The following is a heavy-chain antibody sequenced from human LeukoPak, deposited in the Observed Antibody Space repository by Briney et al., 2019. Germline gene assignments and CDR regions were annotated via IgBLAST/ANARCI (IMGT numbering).Heavy chain of an antibody. CDR3: ARDRSIAVAGLFDY. J-gene: IGHJ4*02. CDR1: GFTFSSYW. V-gene: IGHV3-74*01. CDR2: INTDGSST. D-gene: IGHD6-19*01. Sequence: TGGSLRLSCAASGFTFSSYWMHWVRQAPGKGLVWVSRINTDGSSTSYADSVKGRFTISRDNAKNTLYLQMNSLRAEDTAVYYCARDRSIAVAGLFDYWGQGTLDTVSS.